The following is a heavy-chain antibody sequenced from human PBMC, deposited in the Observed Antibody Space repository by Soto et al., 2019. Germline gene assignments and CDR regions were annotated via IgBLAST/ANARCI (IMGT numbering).Heavy chain of an antibody. D-gene: IGHD6-19*01. CDR1: GFTFSSYG. CDR3: AHPQQWLAEDDY. V-gene: IGHV3-30*03. CDR2: ISYDGSNK. J-gene: IGHJ4*02. Sequence: GGSLRLSCAASGFTFSSYGMHWVRQAPGKGLEWVAVISYDGSNKYYADSVKGRFTISRDNSKNTLYLQMNSLRAEDTAVYYCAHPQQWLAEDDYWGQGTLVTVSS.